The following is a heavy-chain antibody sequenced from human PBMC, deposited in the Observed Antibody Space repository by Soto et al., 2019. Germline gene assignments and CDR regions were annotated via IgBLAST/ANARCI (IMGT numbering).Heavy chain of an antibody. CDR3: ARGLLSTYYYGSGSYLVPYYYYGMDV. Sequence: SETLSLTCAVYGGSFSGYYWSWIRQPPRKGLEWIGEIKHSGSTNYNPSLKSRVTISVDTSKNQFSLKLSSVTAADTAVYYCARGLLSTYYYGSGSYLVPYYYYGMDVWGQGTTVTVSS. CDR2: IKHSGST. V-gene: IGHV4-34*01. D-gene: IGHD3-10*01. J-gene: IGHJ6*02. CDR1: GGSFSGYY.